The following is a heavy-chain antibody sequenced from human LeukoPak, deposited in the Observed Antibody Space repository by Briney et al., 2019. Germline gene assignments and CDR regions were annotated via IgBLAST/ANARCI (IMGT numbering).Heavy chain of an antibody. Sequence: SVKVSCKASGGTFSSYAISWVRQAPGQGLEWMGGIIPIFGTANYAQKFQGRVTITADESTSTAYMDLRSLRSDDTAVYYCARDPAIAVAGKGYFQHWGQGTLVTVSS. V-gene: IGHV1-69*13. CDR3: ARDPAIAVAGKGYFQH. J-gene: IGHJ1*01. D-gene: IGHD6-19*01. CDR1: GGTFSSYA. CDR2: IIPIFGTA.